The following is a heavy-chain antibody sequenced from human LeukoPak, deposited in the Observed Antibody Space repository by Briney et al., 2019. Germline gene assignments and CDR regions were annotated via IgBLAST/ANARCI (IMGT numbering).Heavy chain of an antibody. CDR3: AKDDNYIRFLS. D-gene: IGHD3-16*01. CDR1: GFTFSSHG. Sequence: GETLRLSCAASGFTFSSHGMNWVRQAPGKGLEWVSGISGSGGNTYYADSVKGRVTISRDNSKNTLYLQMNSLRAEDTAVYYCAKDDNYIRFLSWGQGTLVTVSS. CDR2: ISGSGGNT. V-gene: IGHV3-23*01. J-gene: IGHJ5*02.